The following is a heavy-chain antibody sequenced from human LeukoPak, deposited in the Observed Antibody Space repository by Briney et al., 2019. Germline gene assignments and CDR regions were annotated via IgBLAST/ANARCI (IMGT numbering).Heavy chain of an antibody. D-gene: IGHD4-17*01. J-gene: IGHJ5*02. CDR2: MNPNSGNT. V-gene: IGHV1-8*01. CDR1: GYTFTSYD. CDR3: AIPTTVTENWFDP. Sequence: GASVKVSFTASGYTFTSYDINWVRQATGQGLEWMGWMNPNSGNTGYAQKFQGRVTMTRNTSISTAYLELSSLRSEDTAVYYCAIPTTVTENWFDPWGQGTLVTVSS.